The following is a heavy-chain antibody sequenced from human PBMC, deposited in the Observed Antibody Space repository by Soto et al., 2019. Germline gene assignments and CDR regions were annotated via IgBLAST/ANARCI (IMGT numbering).Heavy chain of an antibody. CDR2: IGTAGDT. CDR3: ARGPYGSGSPIAPYYFDY. V-gene: IGHV3-13*01. CDR1: GFTFSSYD. Sequence: EVQLVESGGGLVQPGGSLRLSCAASGFTFSSYDMHWVRQATGKGLEWVSAIGTAGDTYYPGSVKGRFTISRENAKNSLYLQMNSLRAGDKAVYYGARGPYGSGSPIAPYYFDYWCQGTLVTVSS. D-gene: IGHD3-10*01. J-gene: IGHJ4*02.